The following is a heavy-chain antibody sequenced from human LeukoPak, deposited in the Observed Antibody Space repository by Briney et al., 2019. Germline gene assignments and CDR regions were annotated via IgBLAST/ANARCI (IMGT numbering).Heavy chain of an antibody. CDR2: IYTSGST. D-gene: IGHD3-22*01. CDR3: AGSFLLDSSGYYRDY. J-gene: IGHJ4*02. CDR1: VGSISSGSYY. V-gene: IGHV4-61*02. Sequence: PAHTLSLTCTVSVGSISSGSYYWSWIRQPAGKGLEWIGRIYTSGSTNYNSSLKSRVTISVDGSKNQFSLELSSVTSADPAVYYCAGSFLLDSSGYYRDYWGQGTLVTVSS.